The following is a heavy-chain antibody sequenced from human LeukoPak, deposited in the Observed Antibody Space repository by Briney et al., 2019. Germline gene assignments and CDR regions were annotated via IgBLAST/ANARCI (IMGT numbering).Heavy chain of an antibody. V-gene: IGHV4-30-2*01. CDR1: GGSISSGGYS. CDR2: IYHSGST. J-gene: IGHJ5*02. D-gene: IGHD3-3*01. CDR3: ARGCITIFGVVIITNNWFDP. Sequence: PSETLSLTCAVSGGSISSGGYSWSWIRQPPGKGLEWIGYIYHSGSTYYNPSLKSRVTISVDRSKNQFSLNLSSVTAADTAVYYCARGCITIFGVVIITNNWFDPWGQGTLVTVSS.